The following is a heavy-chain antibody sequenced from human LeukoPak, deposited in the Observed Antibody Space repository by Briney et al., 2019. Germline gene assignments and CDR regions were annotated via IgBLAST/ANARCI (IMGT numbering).Heavy chain of an antibody. V-gene: IGHV3-9*01. J-gene: IGHJ5*02. CDR1: GFTFDDYA. D-gene: IGHD2-2*01. Sequence: PGGSLRLSCAASGFTFDDYAMHWVRQGPGKGLEWVSGISWNSVSIGYADSVKGRFTISRDNSKNTLYLQMNSLRAEDTAVYYCAKDRVRDIVVVPAAMEFDPWGQGTLVTVSS. CDR3: AKDRVRDIVVVPAAMEFDP. CDR2: ISWNSVSI.